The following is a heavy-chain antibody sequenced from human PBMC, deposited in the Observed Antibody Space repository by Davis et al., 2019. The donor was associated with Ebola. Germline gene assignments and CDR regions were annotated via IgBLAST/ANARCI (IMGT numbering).Heavy chain of an antibody. D-gene: IGHD2-21*02. CDR1: GGSISSGGYS. V-gene: IGHV4-30-2*01. CDR2: IYHSGST. CDR3: ARGVGTRADY. Sequence: SETLSLTCAVSGGSISSGGYSWSWIRQPPGKGLEWIGYIYHSGSTYYNPSLKSRVTISVDTSKNQFSLKLSSVTAADTAVYYCARGVGTRADYWGQGTLVTVSS. J-gene: IGHJ4*02.